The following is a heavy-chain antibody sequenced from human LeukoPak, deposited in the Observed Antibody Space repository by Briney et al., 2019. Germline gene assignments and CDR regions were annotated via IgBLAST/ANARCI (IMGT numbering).Heavy chain of an antibody. J-gene: IGHJ3*02. V-gene: IGHV3-66*01. CDR2: IYSGGST. CDR1: GFTVSSNY. Sequence: TGGSLRLSCAASGFTVSSNYMSWVRQAPGKGLEWVSVIYSGGSTYYADSVKGRFTISRDNSKNTLYLQMNSLRAEDTAVYYCAREFLADAFDIWGQGTMVTVSS. D-gene: IGHD2/OR15-2a*01. CDR3: AREFLADAFDI.